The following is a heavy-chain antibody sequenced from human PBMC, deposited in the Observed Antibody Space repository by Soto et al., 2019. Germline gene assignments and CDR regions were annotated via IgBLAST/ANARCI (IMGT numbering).Heavy chain of an antibody. D-gene: IGHD5-18*01. Sequence: SVKASCKASGVTFSSYAISWLRQAPGQGLEWMGGIIPIFGTANYAQKFQGRVTITADESTSTAYMELSSLRSEDTAVYYCARGGRGYSYGSYYYYGMDVWGQGTTVTVSS. CDR1: GVTFSSYA. V-gene: IGHV1-69*13. CDR3: ARGGRGYSYGSYYYYGMDV. CDR2: IIPIFGTA. J-gene: IGHJ6*02.